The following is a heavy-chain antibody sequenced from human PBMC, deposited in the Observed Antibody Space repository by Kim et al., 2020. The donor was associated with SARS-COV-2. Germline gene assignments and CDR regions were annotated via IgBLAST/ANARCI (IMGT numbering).Heavy chain of an antibody. CDR3: TTDRFSDYVWGSYRYTDY. D-gene: IGHD3-16*02. CDR2: IESKTGGGTT. J-gene: IGHJ4*02. Sequence: GGSLRLSCAASGFTFSNAWMSWVRQAPGKGLEWVGLIESKTGGGTTDYASPGKGRFTISRDDSKNTLYLQMNSLKTEDTGVYYCTTDRFSDYVWGSYRYTDYWGQGTLVTVSS. V-gene: IGHV3-15*04. CDR1: GFTFSNAW.